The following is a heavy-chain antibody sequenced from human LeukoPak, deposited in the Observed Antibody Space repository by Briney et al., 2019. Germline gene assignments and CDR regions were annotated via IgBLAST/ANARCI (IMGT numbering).Heavy chain of an antibody. Sequence: GGSLRLSCAASGFTFRSYEMNWGGQVPAKGLEWVSYISSSGSTIYYAEFVKGRFTISRDNAENSLYLQMNSLRAEETSVYYCARKGGYGLDFDYWGQGALVTVSS. CDR1: GFTFRSYE. CDR2: ISSSGSTI. V-gene: IGHV3-48*03. D-gene: IGHD5-18*01. CDR3: ARKGGYGLDFDY. J-gene: IGHJ4*02.